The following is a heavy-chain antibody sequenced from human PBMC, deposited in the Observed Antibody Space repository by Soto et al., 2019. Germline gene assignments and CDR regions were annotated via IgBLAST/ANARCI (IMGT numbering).Heavy chain of an antibody. CDR1: GFNFSSCV. V-gene: IGHV3-23*01. J-gene: IGHJ4*02. CDR2: ITDSGTGT. CDR3: AKCLSNGRWYAAD. D-gene: IGHD6-13*01. Sequence: EVHLLESGGGLVQPGESLRLSCGASGFNFSSCVMSWVRQAPGKGLEWVSSITDSGTGTYYADSVKGRFTISRDNSKNTMYLQMNNLRAEDTGVYYCAKCLSNGRWYAADWGQGTLVTVSS.